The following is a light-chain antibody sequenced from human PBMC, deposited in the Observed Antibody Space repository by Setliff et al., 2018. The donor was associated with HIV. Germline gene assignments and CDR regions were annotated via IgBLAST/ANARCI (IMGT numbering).Light chain of an antibody. J-gene: IGLJ1*01. CDR1: SSDIGSYDL. CDR3: CSYAGSYTFYV. Sequence: QSVLTQPASVSGSPGQSITISCTGTSSDIGSYDLVSWFQQHPGKAPKAIIYDVSKRPSGVPDRFSGSKSGNTASLTISGLQAEDEADYYCCSYAGSYTFYVFGTGTKVTVL. CDR2: DVS. V-gene: IGLV2-11*01.